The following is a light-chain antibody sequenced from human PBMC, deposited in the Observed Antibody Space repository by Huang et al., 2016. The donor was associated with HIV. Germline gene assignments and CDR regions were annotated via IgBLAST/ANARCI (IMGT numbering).Light chain of an antibody. CDR1: QIVSSH. J-gene: IGKJ3*01. Sequence: ETVMTQSPVTLSVSPGDRASLSCRSSQIVSSHLAWYQQKPGQAPRLLIYAASTRATGVPAMFSGSGAGTEFTLTISTLQSEDSAVYYCQQYNDFRSTFGPGTRVEIK. CDR2: AAS. V-gene: IGKV3-15*01. CDR3: QQYNDFRST.